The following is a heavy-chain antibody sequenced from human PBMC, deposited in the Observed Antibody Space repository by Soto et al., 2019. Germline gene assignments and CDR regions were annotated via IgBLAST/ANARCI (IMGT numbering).Heavy chain of an antibody. CDR2: ISSDRSKI. Sequence: QVQLVESGGGVVQPGTPLRLSCAASGFTFSSHGMHWVRQAPGKGLEWVALISSDRSKINYVDSVKGRFTISRDNSKNTLYLQMNSLRAEDTAVYYCAKRGFCSGGSCYSFHFDSWGQGTLVTVSS. D-gene: IGHD2-15*01. V-gene: IGHV3-30*18. CDR1: GFTFSSHG. CDR3: AKRGFCSGGSCYSFHFDS. J-gene: IGHJ4*02.